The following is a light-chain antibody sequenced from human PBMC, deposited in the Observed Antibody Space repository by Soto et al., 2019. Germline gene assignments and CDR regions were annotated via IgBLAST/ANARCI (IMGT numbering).Light chain of an antibody. CDR3: CSYAGGATWV. V-gene: IGLV2-23*01. Sequence: QSVLTQPASVSGSPGQSITISCTGTSSDVGSYNLVSWYQQHPGKAPKLMIYEGSKRPSGLSNRFSGSKSGNTASLTISGLQAEDEADYYCCSYAGGATWVFGGGNKLTVL. CDR1: SSDVGSYNL. J-gene: IGLJ3*02. CDR2: EGS.